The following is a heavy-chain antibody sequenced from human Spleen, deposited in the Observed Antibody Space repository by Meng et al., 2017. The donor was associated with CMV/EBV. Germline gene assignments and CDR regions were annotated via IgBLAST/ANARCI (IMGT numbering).Heavy chain of an antibody. J-gene: IGHJ4*02. CDR2: ISAYNGNT. V-gene: IGHV1-18*01. CDR1: GYTFTSYG. D-gene: IGHD3-3*01. Sequence: SVKVSCKASGYTFTSYGISWVRQAPGQGLEWMGWISAYNGNTNYAQKLQGRVTMTTDTSTSTAYMELRSLRSDDTAVYYCASGGRGTYYDFWSGYSYFDYWGQGTLVTVSS. CDR3: ASGGRGTYYDFWSGYSYFDY.